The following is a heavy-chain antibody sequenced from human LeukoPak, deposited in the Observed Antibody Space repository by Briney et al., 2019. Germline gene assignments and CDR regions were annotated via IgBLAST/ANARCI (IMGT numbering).Heavy chain of an antibody. CDR1: GFTFSSYA. CDR3: ARDAAAAGSMGLDY. D-gene: IGHD6-13*01. V-gene: IGHV3-30*01. J-gene: IGHJ4*02. CDR2: ISYDGSNK. Sequence: GGSLRLSCAASGFTFSSYAMHWVRQAPGKGLEWVAVISYDGSNKYYADSVKGRFTISGDNSKNTLYLQMNSLRAEDTAVYYCARDAAAAGSMGLDYWGQGTLVTVSS.